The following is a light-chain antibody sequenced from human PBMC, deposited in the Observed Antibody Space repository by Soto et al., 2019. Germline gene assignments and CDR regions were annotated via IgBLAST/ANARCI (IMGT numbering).Light chain of an antibody. CDR3: STWDDSLNGWV. CDR2: NDD. V-gene: IGLV1-44*01. CDR1: ISNIGKDT. J-gene: IGLJ3*02. Sequence: QSVLTQPPSVSGTPGLRVNISCSGGISNIGKDTVNWYQQLPGTAPKLLMFNDDKRPSGVADRFSGSRSGTSASLAISGLQSDDEAVYFCSTWDDSLNGWVFGGGTQVPVL.